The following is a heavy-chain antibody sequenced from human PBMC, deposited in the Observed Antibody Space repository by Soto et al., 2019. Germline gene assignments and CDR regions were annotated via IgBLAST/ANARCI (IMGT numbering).Heavy chain of an antibody. CDR3: ARNVPVTALGY. D-gene: IGHD4-17*01. J-gene: IGHJ4*02. CDR1: GVTVGNNY. V-gene: IGHV3-66*01. Sequence: EVRLVESGGGLVEPGGSLRLSCAASGVTVGNNYMSWVRQAPGKGLEWVSVTYSGGATRYADSVKGRFTMSRDSTKNTVYLQMDSLRAEDTVVYFCARNVPVTALGYWGQGSLVTVSS. CDR2: TYSGGAT.